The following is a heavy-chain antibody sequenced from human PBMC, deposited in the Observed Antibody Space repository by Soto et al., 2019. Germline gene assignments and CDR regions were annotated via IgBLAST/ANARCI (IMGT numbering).Heavy chain of an antibody. D-gene: IGHD6-13*01. J-gene: IGHJ4*02. CDR1: GFTFSSYW. Sequence: GGSLRLSCAASGFTFSSYWMSWVRQAPGKGLEWVANIKQDGSEKYYVDSVKGRFTISRDNAKNSLYLQMNSLRAEDTAVYYCARELSSSWCRQKFDYWGQGTLVTVSS. CDR2: IKQDGSEK. V-gene: IGHV3-7*01. CDR3: ARELSSSWCRQKFDY.